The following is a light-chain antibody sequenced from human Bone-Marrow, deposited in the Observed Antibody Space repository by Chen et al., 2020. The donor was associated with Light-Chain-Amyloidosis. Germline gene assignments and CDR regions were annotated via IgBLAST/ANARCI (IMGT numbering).Light chain of an antibody. V-gene: IGKV3-20*01. CDR1: QTISSNY. Sequence: EIVLTQSPGTLSLSPGEGANLSCRASQTISSNYLTWYQQKFGQAPRLLIYGSSSWATGIPDRVTGSESGTDITLTINRLEPEDFGMDYCKQYGTSPLTCGGGTQVEIK. CDR3: KQYGTSPLT. CDR2: GSS. J-gene: IGKJ4*01.